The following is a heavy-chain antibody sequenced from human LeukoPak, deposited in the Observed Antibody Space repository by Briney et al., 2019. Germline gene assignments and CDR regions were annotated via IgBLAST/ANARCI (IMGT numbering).Heavy chain of an antibody. Sequence: GGSLRLSCAASGFTFSDYYMNWIRQAPGKGLEWASYISGSGRTIYHADSVKGRFTISRDNAKNSLYLQMNSLRAEDTAVYCARDGTAAWGRFDPWGQGTLGTVS. CDR2: ISGSGRTI. CDR1: GFTFSDYY. CDR3: ARDGTAAWGRFDP. V-gene: IGHV3-11*01. J-gene: IGHJ5*02. D-gene: IGHD3-16*01.